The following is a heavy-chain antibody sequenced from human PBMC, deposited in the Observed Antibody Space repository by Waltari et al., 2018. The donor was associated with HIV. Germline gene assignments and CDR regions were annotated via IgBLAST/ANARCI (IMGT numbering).Heavy chain of an antibody. CDR2: INHSGST. CDR1: GGSFSGYY. Sequence: QVQLQQWGAGLLKPSETLSLTCAVYGGSFSGYYWSWIRQPPGKGLEWIGEINHSGSTNYNPSLKSRVTISVDTSKNQFSLKLSSVTAADTAVYYCARGFPFEVEYYFDYWGQGTLVTVSS. D-gene: IGHD1-1*01. CDR3: ARGFPFEVEYYFDY. J-gene: IGHJ4*02. V-gene: IGHV4-34*01.